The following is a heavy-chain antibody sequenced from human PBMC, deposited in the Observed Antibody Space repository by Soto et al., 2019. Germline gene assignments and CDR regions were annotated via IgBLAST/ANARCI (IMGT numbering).Heavy chain of an antibody. D-gene: IGHD3-22*01. CDR3: ATRPLLPGAP. J-gene: IGHJ3*01. CDR1: GFTFSIND. V-gene: IGHV3-53*01. CDR2: IYSGGST. Sequence: GSLRLSCAASGFTFSINDMNWVRQAPGKGLEWVSLIYSGGSTYYADSVKGRFTISRDNSKNTLYLQMSSLRAEDTAVYYCATRPLLPGAPWGQGTMVTVSS.